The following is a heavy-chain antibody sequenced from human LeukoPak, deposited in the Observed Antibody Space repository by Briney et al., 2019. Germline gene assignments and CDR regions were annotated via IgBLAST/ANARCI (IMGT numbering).Heavy chain of an antibody. V-gene: IGHV1-18*01. CDR1: GYTFTSYD. CDR3: ARDRTIAVAATGGPFDF. D-gene: IGHD6-19*01. Sequence: GASVKVSCKASGYTFTSYDINWVRQATGQGLEWMGWISAYNGDTDYAQKLQGRVTLTTDTSTSTAYMELRSLRSDDTAVYYCARDRTIAVAATGGPFDFWGQGTLVTVSS. CDR2: ISAYNGDT. J-gene: IGHJ4*02.